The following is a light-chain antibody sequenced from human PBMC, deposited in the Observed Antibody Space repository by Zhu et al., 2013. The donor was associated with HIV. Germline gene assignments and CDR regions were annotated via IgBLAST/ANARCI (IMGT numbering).Light chain of an antibody. J-gene: IGKJ1*01. CDR1: QSVLHSPNNKNY. CDR2: WAS. V-gene: IGKV4-1*01. CDR3: QQYLSGPRT. Sequence: DIVMTQSPDSLAVSLGEGATINCKSSQSVLHSPNNKNYLAWYQQKPGQPPKLLIFWASTRESGVPDRFSGSGSGTDFTLTISSLQAEDVAVYYCQQYLSGPRTFGQGTQVEIK.